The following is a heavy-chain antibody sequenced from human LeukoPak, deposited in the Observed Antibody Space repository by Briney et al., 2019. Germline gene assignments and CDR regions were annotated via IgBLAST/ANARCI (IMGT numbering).Heavy chain of an antibody. Sequence: ASVKVSCKVSGYTLTELSMHWVRQAPGKGLEWRGGFDPEDGETIYAQKFQGRVTMTEDTSTDTAYMELSSLRSEDTAVYYCATDYCSGGSCYVGAFDIWGQGTMVTVSS. CDR3: ATDYCSGGSCYVGAFDI. V-gene: IGHV1-24*01. CDR2: FDPEDGET. D-gene: IGHD2-15*01. J-gene: IGHJ3*02. CDR1: GYTLTELS.